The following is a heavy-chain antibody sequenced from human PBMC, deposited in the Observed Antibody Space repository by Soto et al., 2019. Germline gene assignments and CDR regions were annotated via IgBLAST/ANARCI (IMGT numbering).Heavy chain of an antibody. Sequence: GESLKISCKGSGYSFTSYWISWVRQMPGKGLEWMGRIDPSDSYTNYSPSFQGHVTISADKSISTAYLQWSSLKASDTAMYYCARRIAAAGYYYYGMDVWGQGTKVTVS. CDR2: IDPSDSYT. D-gene: IGHD6-13*01. J-gene: IGHJ6*02. V-gene: IGHV5-10-1*01. CDR3: ARRIAAAGYYYYGMDV. CDR1: GYSFTSYW.